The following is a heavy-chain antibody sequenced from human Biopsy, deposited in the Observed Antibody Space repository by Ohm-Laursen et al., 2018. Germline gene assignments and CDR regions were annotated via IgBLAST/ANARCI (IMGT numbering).Heavy chain of an antibody. J-gene: IGHJ2*01. V-gene: IGHV4-59*01. Sequence: TLSLTCTVSGDSISSYYWSWIRQPPGKGLEWIGYVYYTGSTDYNPSLQSRVTISVDTSKNHFSLRLRSVTPADTAIDYCARDQGYDSDRTVPGYFDLWGRGTLVTVSS. CDR1: GDSISSYY. CDR2: VYYTGST. D-gene: IGHD3-22*01. CDR3: ARDQGYDSDRTVPGYFDL.